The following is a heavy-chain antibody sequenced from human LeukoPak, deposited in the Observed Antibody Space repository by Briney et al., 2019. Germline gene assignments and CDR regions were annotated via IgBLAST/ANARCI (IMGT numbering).Heavy chain of an antibody. J-gene: IGHJ4*02. Sequence: ASVKVSCKASGYTFTASGLCWVRQAPGQGLEWMGWINPYNDITDYAQTFKGRVTMTTDTSTSTAYMELRSLRSDDTAVYYCARYISGYSDYWGQGTLVTVSS. V-gene: IGHV1-18*01. D-gene: IGHD3-22*01. CDR2: INPYNDIT. CDR1: GYTFTASG. CDR3: ARYISGYSDY.